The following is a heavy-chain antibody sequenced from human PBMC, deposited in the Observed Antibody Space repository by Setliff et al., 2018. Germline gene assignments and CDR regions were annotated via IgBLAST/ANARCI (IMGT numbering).Heavy chain of an antibody. CDR3: ARRPIALAGYRKGAFDI. D-gene: IGHD6-19*01. Sequence: ASVKVSCKASGNSFSSFSITWARQAPGQGLEWMGWVSTYNGDTKYAQNFRGRVTMTTDMSTSTVYMELRTLRSDDTAVYFCARRPIALAGYRKGAFDIWGQGTMVTVSS. J-gene: IGHJ3*02. V-gene: IGHV1-18*01. CDR2: VSTYNGDT. CDR1: GNSFSSFS.